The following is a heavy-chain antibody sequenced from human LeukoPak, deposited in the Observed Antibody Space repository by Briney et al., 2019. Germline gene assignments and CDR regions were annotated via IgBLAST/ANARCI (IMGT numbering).Heavy chain of an antibody. CDR2: INPNSGGT. V-gene: IGHV1-2*02. Sequence: ASVTVSFKASGYTFTGYYMHWVRQAPGQGLEWMGWINPNSGGTNYAQKFQGRVTMTRDTSISTAYMELSRLRSDDTAVYYCAGSGGRSSDAFDIWGQGTMVTVSS. D-gene: IGHD6-6*01. J-gene: IGHJ3*02. CDR3: AGSGGRSSDAFDI. CDR1: GYTFTGYY.